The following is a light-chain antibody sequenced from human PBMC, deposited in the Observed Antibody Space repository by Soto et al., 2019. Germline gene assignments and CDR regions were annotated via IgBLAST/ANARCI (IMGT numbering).Light chain of an antibody. CDR3: QQYSTWPPRYT. CDR1: QSVSSY. V-gene: IGKV3-15*01. Sequence: EIVMTQSPATLSVSPGGRATLSCRASQSVSSYLAWYQQSPGQPPRLLIYRASTRATNIPASFSGSGSGTEFSLTISILQSEDFAVYYCQQYSTWPPRYTFGQGTKLEI. CDR2: RAS. J-gene: IGKJ2*01.